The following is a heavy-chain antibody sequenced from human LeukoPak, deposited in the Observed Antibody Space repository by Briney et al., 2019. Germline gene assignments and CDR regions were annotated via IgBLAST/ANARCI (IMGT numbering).Heavy chain of an antibody. J-gene: IGHJ4*02. Sequence: GGSLRLSCAASGFTFSSYWMSWVRQAPGKGLEWVANIKQDRSEKYYVDSVKGRFTISRDNAKNSLYLQMNSLRAEDTAVYYCARDLRYDYVWGSYRQGFDYWGQGTLVTVSS. CDR2: IKQDRSEK. CDR3: ARDLRYDYVWGSYRQGFDY. V-gene: IGHV3-7*01. CDR1: GFTFSSYW. D-gene: IGHD3-16*02.